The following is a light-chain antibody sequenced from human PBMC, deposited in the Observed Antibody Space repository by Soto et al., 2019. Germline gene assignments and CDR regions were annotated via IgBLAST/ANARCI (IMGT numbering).Light chain of an antibody. J-gene: IGKJ5*01. V-gene: IGKV1-39*01. CDR1: QSISSY. CDR2: AAS. Sequence: EIEITESPSSVSAYIVDRLTITFLSSQSISSYLNWYQQKPGKAPKLLIYAASSLQSGVPSRFSGSGSGTDFTLTISSLQPEDFATYYCQQSYSTPITFGQGTRLDVK. CDR3: QQSYSTPIT.